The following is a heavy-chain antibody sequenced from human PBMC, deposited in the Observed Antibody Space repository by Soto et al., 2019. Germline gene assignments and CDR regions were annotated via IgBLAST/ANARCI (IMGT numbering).Heavy chain of an antibody. CDR1: GYTFTSYA. Sequence: QVQLVQSGAEVKKPGASVKVSCKASGYTFTSYAMPWVRQAPGQRLEWMGWINAGNGNTKYSQKFQGRVTITRDTSASTAYMELRRLRSEDTAVYYCARALIAAADHYAYYYMDVWGKGTTVTVSS. CDR3: ARALIAAADHYAYYYMDV. D-gene: IGHD6-13*01. V-gene: IGHV1-3*01. CDR2: INAGNGNT. J-gene: IGHJ6*03.